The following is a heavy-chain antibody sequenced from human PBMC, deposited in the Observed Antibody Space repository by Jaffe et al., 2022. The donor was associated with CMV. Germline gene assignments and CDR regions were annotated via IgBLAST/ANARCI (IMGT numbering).Heavy chain of an antibody. J-gene: IGHJ6*02. Sequence: QVQLQESGPGLVKPSQTLSLTCTVSGASISSDGYYWTWIRQHPGRGLEWIAYIYDSGNTFYNPSLRSRVTISEVTSKNQFSLKLSSVTAADTAVYYCARYGDYDDDYDYGMDVWGQGTTVTVSS. V-gene: IGHV4-31*03. CDR2: IYDSGNT. D-gene: IGHD4-17*01. CDR1: GASISSDGYY. CDR3: ARYGDYDDDYDYGMDV.